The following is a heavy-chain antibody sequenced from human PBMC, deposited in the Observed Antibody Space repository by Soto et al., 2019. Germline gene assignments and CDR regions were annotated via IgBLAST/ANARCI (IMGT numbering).Heavy chain of an antibody. V-gene: IGHV3-20*04. CDR1: GFTFSTYT. Sequence: GGSLRLSCAASGFTFSTYTMNWVRQAPGKGLEWVSGVNWNGGSTDYADSVKGRFTISRDNSKNTLYLQMNSLRAEDTAVYYCARDRVGYCGGGSCYSNDYYYGMDVWGQGTTVTVSS. J-gene: IGHJ6*02. CDR2: VNWNGGST. D-gene: IGHD2-15*01. CDR3: ARDRVGYCGGGSCYSNDYYYGMDV.